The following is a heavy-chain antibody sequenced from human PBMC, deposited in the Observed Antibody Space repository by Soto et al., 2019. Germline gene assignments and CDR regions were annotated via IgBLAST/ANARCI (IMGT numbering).Heavy chain of an antibody. V-gene: IGHV4-34*01. J-gene: IGHJ4*02. CDR3: ARGLKDIVVVPAAKNCSGGSCYDGRDY. CDR1: GGSFSGYY. CDR2: INHSGST. D-gene: IGHD2-2*01. Sequence: SETLSLTCAVYGGSFSGYYWSWIRQPPGKGLEWIGEINHSGSTNYNPSLKSRVTISVDTSKNQFSLKLSSVTAADTAVYYCARGLKDIVVVPAAKNCSGGSCYDGRDYWGQGTLVTVSS.